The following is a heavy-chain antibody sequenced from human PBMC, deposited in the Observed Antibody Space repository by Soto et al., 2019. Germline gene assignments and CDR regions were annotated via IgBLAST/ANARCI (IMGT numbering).Heavy chain of an antibody. D-gene: IGHD1-26*01. CDR1: GDSVSSNSAA. CDR3: ARSRRVGATYGNYYYGMDV. CDR2: TYYRSKWYN. J-gene: IGHJ6*02. V-gene: IGHV6-1*01. Sequence: PSQTLSLTCAISGDSVSSNSAAWNWIRQSPSRGLEWLGRTYYRSKWYNDYAVSVKSRITINPDTSKNQFSLQLNSVTPEDTAVYYCARSRRVGATYGNYYYGMDVWGQGTTVTVSS.